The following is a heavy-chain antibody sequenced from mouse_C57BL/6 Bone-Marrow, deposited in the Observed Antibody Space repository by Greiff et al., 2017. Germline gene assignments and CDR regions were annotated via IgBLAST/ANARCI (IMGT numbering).Heavy chain of an antibody. V-gene: IGHV7-4*01. CDR2: IRNKANGYTT. Sequence: EVKVVESGGGLVQPGASLRLSCAASGFTFTDYYMSWVSQPPGKAPEWFALIRNKANGYTTEYTASVKGRFTISRDNSPNILYLQMNTLRAEDSATDYCGKAVRTGTGAMDYWGQGTSVTVSS. CDR3: GKAVRTGTGAMDY. D-gene: IGHD4-1*01. J-gene: IGHJ4*01. CDR1: GFTFTDYY.